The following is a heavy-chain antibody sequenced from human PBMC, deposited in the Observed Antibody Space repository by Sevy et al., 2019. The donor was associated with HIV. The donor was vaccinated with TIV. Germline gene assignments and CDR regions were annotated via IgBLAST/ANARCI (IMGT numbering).Heavy chain of an antibody. CDR1: GFTFGTYG. V-gene: IGHV3-33*01. Sequence: GGSLRLSCVASGFTFGTYGMDWVRQAPGKGLEWVAVIWYDGNNKYYGDSVKGRFTISRDNSQNTLYLQVNSLRAEDTAVYDCARGSLYSSGWSESLDYWGQGTLVTVSS. D-gene: IGHD6-13*01. CDR3: ARGSLYSSGWSESLDY. CDR2: IWYDGNNK. J-gene: IGHJ4*02.